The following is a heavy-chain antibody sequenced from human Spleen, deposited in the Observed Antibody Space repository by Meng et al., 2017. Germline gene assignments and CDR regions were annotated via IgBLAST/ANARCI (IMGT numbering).Heavy chain of an antibody. D-gene: IGHD3-10*01. J-gene: IGHJ4*02. CDR3: ARDFSYYGSGSYY. V-gene: IGHV3-66*02. CDR1: GFTVSHNY. Sequence: GESLKISCAASGFTVSHNYMSWVRQAPGKGLEWVSVIYSGGNTYYADSVKGRFTISRDNSKNTLYLQMNSLRAEDTAVYYCARDFSYYGSGSYYWGQGRLVTVSS. CDR2: IYSGGNT.